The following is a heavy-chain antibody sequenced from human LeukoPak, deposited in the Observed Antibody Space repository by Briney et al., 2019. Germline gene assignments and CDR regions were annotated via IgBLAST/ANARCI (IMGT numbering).Heavy chain of an antibody. CDR2: TSASGGRT. CDR1: GFTFDSYD. J-gene: IGHJ6*02. V-gene: IGHV3-23*01. D-gene: IGHD3-10*01. Sequence: GGSLRLTCAASGFTFDSYDMSWVRQAPGKGLEWVSGTSASGGRTYYADSVKGRFTISRENSKNTLYLQMNSLRAEDTAVYYCTLTLVRGRVYGMDVWGEGTTVTV. CDR3: TLTLVRGRVYGMDV.